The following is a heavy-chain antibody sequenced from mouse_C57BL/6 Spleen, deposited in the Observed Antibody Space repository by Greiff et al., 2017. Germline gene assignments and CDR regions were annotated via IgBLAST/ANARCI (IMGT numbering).Heavy chain of an antibody. CDR3: AIHCYYGFDY. Sequence: VQLQQSGAELVRPGASVTLSCKASGYTFTDYAMHWVKQTPVHGLEWIGAIDPETGGTAYNQKFKGKAILTADKSSSTAYMELRSLTSEDSAVXYSAIHCYYGFDYWGQGTTLTVSS. D-gene: IGHD1-1*01. V-gene: IGHV1-15*01. CDR2: IDPETGGT. J-gene: IGHJ2*01. CDR1: GYTFTDYA.